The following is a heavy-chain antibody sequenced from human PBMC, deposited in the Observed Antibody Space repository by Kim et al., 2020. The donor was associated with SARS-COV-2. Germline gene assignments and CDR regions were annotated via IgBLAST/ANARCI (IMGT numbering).Heavy chain of an antibody. V-gene: IGHV3-21*01. Sequence: GGSLRLSCAASGFIFSTYDMNWVRQAPGKGLEWVSAISGSSTHIYYADSVKGRFVVSRDNAKTSLYLQMNSLRADDTAVYYCASRSPPARYNGMDVWGQGPTVTVSS. CDR1: GFIFSTYD. D-gene: IGHD3-9*01. CDR3: ASRSPPARYNGMDV. CDR2: ISGSSTHI. J-gene: IGHJ6*02.